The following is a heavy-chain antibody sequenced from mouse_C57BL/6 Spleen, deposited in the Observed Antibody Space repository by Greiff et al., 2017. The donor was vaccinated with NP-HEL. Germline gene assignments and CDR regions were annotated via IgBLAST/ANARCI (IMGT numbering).Heavy chain of an antibody. CDR3: AREETSLFAY. CDR1: GYAFSSSW. Sequence: QSGPELVKPGASVKISCKASGYAFSSSWMNWVKQRPGKGLEWIGRIYPGDGDTNYNGKFKGKATLTADKSSSTAYMQLSSLTSEDAAVYFCAREETSLFAYWGQGTLVTVAA. V-gene: IGHV1-82*01. CDR2: IYPGDGDT. J-gene: IGHJ3*01.